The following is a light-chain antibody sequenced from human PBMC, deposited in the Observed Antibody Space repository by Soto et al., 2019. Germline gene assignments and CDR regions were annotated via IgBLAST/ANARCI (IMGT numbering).Light chain of an antibody. J-gene: IGKJ2*01. CDR1: QSVSSID. Sequence: EIVLTQSPGTLSLSPGDRATLSCRASQSVSSIDLAGYQQKPGQAPRLLIYGGSTRATGIPDRFSGSGSGTDFSLTISRLEPEDFAVYYCHQYGGSPLYTFGQGTKVEIK. CDR3: HQYGGSPLYT. V-gene: IGKV3-20*01. CDR2: GGS.